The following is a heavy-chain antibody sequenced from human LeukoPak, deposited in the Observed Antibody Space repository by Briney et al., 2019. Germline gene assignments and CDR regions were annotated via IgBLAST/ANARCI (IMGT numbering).Heavy chain of an antibody. CDR2: FYPEVGET. CDR3: ATDHGYSGYDS. CDR1: GYTLTESS. V-gene: IGHV1-24*01. Sequence: AAVKVSYEVSGYTLTESSMHWVRQAPGEGSEWVGGFYPEVGETIYAQKFQGRVTMTQGTSPGTGYMGLSSVRSESTGVYYCATDHGYSGYDSWGQGTLVTVSS. J-gene: IGHJ5*02. D-gene: IGHD5-12*01.